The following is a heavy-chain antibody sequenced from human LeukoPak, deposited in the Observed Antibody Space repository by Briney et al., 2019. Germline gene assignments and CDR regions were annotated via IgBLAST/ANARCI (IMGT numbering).Heavy chain of an antibody. V-gene: IGHV4-4*02. D-gene: IGHD7-27*01. CDR1: GGSISSSNW. J-gene: IGHJ6*03. CDR3: ARGKRNWGSPSRSRELYYYYMDV. Sequence: SGTLSLTCAVSGGSISSSNWWSWVRPPPGKGLEWIGEIYHSGSTNYNPSLKSRVTISVDTSKNQFSLKLSSVTAEDTAVYYCARGKRNWGSPSRSRELYYYYMDVWGKGTTVTVSS. CDR2: IYHSGST.